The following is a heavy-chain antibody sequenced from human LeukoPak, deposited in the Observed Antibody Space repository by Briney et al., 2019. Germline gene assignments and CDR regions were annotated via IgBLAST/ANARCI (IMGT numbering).Heavy chain of an antibody. J-gene: IGHJ5*02. CDR1: GDSISSSSFF. V-gene: IGHV4-39*07. CDR3: ARGRKYRKRYYDILTGASHNWFDP. D-gene: IGHD3-9*01. CDR2: VYSENT. Sequence: PSETLSLTCTVSGDSISSSSFFWGWIRQPPGKGLEWIGAVYSENTYYNPSLKSRVSISVDTSKNQFSLKLSSVTAADTAVYYCARGRKYRKRYYDILTGASHNWFDPWGQGTLVTVSS.